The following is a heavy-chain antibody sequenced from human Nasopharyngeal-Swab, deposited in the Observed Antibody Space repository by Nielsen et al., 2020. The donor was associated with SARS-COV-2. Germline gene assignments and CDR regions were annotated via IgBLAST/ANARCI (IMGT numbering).Heavy chain of an antibody. CDR3: AREPDGDYAFDY. CDR2: IRYDGNDK. CDR1: GFAFRSYY. J-gene: IGHJ4*02. V-gene: IGHV3-33*01. Sequence: GESLKISCAASGFAFRSYYMHWVRQAPGKGLEWVAGIRYDGNDKYYADSVRGRFTISRDNSQDTLYLQMNSLRAEDEDTAVYYCAREPDGDYAFDYWGQGTLVTVSS. D-gene: IGHD4-17*01.